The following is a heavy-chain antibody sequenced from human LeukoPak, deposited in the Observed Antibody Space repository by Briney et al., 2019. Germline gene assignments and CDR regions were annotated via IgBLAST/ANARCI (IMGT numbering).Heavy chain of an antibody. D-gene: IGHD6-19*01. CDR3: AREISSGWYGDYFDY. CDR1: GFTFSSYA. Sequence: PGRSLRLSCAASGFTFSSYAMHWVRQAPGKGLEWVAVISYDGSNKYYADSVKGRFTISRDNSKNTLYLQMNSLRAEDTAVYYCAREISSGWYGDYFDYWGQGTLVTVSS. V-gene: IGHV3-30-3*01. CDR2: ISYDGSNK. J-gene: IGHJ4*02.